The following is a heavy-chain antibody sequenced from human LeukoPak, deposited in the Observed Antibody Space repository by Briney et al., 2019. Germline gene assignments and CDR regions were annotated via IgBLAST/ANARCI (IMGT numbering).Heavy chain of an antibody. D-gene: IGHD5-18*01. CDR2: ISSRSRYI. J-gene: IGHJ3*02. CDR3: ARGRIQLWLRDAFDI. V-gene: IGHV3-21*01. Sequence: NPGGSLRLSWEASGLTFSSYSMNRVRQAPGEGLEWVSSISSRSRYISYADSVKGRFTISRDNAKNSLYLQMNSLRAEDTAVYYCARGRIQLWLRDAFDIWGQGTMVTVSS. CDR1: GLTFSSYS.